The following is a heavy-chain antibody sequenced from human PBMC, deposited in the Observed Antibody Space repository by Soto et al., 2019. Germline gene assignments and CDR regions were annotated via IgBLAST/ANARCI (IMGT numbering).Heavy chain of an antibody. CDR1: GDSISNSRFY. Sequence: SETLSLTCSVSGDSISNSRFYWAWIRQPPGEGLEWIGSIYHTGNAYYNPSLKSRVTISVDTSKNQFSLKLTSVTAADAALYYCARHISSAWYTYFDSWGQGTLVTVSS. D-gene: IGHD6-19*01. CDR2: IYHTGNA. V-gene: IGHV4-39*01. CDR3: ARHISSAWYTYFDS. J-gene: IGHJ4*02.